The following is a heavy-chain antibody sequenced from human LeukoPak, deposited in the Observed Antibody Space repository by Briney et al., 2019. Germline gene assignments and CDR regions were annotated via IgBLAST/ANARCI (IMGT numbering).Heavy chain of an antibody. CDR3: AGPDNTYYYGSGSYYNLDY. J-gene: IGHJ4*02. CDR2: IIPIFGTA. V-gene: IGHV1-69*13. CDR1: GGTFSSYA. Sequence: ASVKVSCKASGGTFSSYAISWVRQAPGQGLEWMGGIIPIFGTANYAQKFQGRVTITADESTSTAYMELSSLRSEDTAVYYCAGPDNTYYYGSGSYYNLDYWGQGTLVTVSS. D-gene: IGHD3-10*01.